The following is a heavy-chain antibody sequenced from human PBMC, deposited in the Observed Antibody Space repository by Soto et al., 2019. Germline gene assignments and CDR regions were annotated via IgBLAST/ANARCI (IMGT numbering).Heavy chain of an antibody. J-gene: IGHJ5*02. CDR1: GYTFTSYY. Sequence: GASVKVSCKASGYTFTSYYMHWVRQAPGQGLEWMGIINPSGGSTSYAQKFQGRVTMTRDTSTSTVYMELSSLRSEDTAVYYCARDWAYYDFWSGYPILNLFDPWGQGTLVIVSS. V-gene: IGHV1-46*01. CDR2: INPSGGST. CDR3: ARDWAYYDFWSGYPILNLFDP. D-gene: IGHD3-3*01.